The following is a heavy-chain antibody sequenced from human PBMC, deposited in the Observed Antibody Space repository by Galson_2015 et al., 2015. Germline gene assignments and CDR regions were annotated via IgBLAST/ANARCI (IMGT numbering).Heavy chain of an antibody. CDR1: GYTFTSYD. Sequence: SVKVSCKASGYTFTSYDINWVRQATGQGLEWMGWMNPNSGNTGYAQKFQGRVTMTRNTSISTAYMELSSLRSEDTAVYYCARSSGSYSSLFVYYYYGMDVWGQGTTVTVSS. J-gene: IGHJ6*02. D-gene: IGHD1-26*01. CDR2: MNPNSGNT. CDR3: ARSSGSYSSLFVYYYYGMDV. V-gene: IGHV1-8*01.